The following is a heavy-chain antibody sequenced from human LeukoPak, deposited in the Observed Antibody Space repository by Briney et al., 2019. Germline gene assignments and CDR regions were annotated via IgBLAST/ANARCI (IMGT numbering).Heavy chain of an antibody. J-gene: IGHJ4*02. CDR3: ARGYYDSSGYSPYYFDY. CDR2: IIPIFGTA. V-gene: IGHV1-69*13. Sequence: SVKVSCKASGGTFSSYAISWVRQAPGQGLEWMGGIIPIFGTANYAQKFQGRVTITADESTSPAYMELSSLRSEDTAVYYCARGYYDSSGYSPYYFDYWGQGTLVTVSS. CDR1: GGTFSSYA. D-gene: IGHD3-22*01.